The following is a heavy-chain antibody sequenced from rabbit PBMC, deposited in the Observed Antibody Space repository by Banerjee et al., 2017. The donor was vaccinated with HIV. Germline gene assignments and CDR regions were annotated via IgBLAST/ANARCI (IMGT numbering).Heavy chain of an antibody. V-gene: IGHV1S7*01. Sequence: QLAEAGGGLAKPGGSLQPSCKAPGVAVSSYSMNWGRQAPGEGLEWIGYIDPVFGSTYYASWVNGRFTISSHNAQNTLYLQLNSLTAADTATYFCVRETETYAGYAGYGYYFNLWGPGTLVTVS. CDR1: GVAVSSYS. CDR3: VRETETYAGYAGYGYYFNL. CDR2: IDPVFGST. J-gene: IGHJ4*01. D-gene: IGHD7-1*01.